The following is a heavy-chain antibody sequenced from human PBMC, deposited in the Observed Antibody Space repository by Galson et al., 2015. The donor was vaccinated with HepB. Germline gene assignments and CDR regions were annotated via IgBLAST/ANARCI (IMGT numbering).Heavy chain of an antibody. CDR2: TSSSSGTN. V-gene: IGHV3-48*01. CDR1: GFTFSTYS. J-gene: IGHJ6*03. CDR3: ATSRFDFWSGYDYYMEV. Sequence: LRLPCSASGFTFSTYSMIWFRHAPGKGLEWVSYTSSSSGTNYYADSVEGRRTTSTDNAKNSLYLQMNSLSTEDTAVYYCATSRFDFWSGYDYYMEVWGKGTTVTVSS. D-gene: IGHD3-3*01.